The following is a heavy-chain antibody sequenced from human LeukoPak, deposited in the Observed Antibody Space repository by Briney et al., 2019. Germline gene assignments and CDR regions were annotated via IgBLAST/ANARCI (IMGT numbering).Heavy chain of an antibody. CDR3: ARDADIVVVPAAYFDY. Sequence: ASVKVSCKASGYTFTSYYMHWVRQAPGQGLEWMGIINPSGGSTSYAQKFQGRVTMTRDTSTSTVYTELSSLRSEDTAVYYYARDADIVVVPAAYFDYWGRGTLVTVSS. J-gene: IGHJ4*02. D-gene: IGHD2-2*01. V-gene: IGHV1-46*01. CDR1: GYTFTSYY. CDR2: INPSGGST.